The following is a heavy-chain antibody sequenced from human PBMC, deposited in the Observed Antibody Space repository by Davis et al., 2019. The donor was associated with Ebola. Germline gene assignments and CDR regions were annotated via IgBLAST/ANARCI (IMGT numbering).Heavy chain of an antibody. J-gene: IGHJ4*02. CDR2: ISSSGSTI. D-gene: IGHD1-26*01. CDR1: GFTFSDYY. V-gene: IGHV3-11*01. Sequence: GESLKISCAASGFTFSDYYMSWIRQAPGKGLEWVSYISSSGSTIYYADSVKGRFTISRDNAKNSLYLQMNSLRTEDTALYYCASGRYSGSFDYWGQGTLVTVSS. CDR3: ASGRYSGSFDY.